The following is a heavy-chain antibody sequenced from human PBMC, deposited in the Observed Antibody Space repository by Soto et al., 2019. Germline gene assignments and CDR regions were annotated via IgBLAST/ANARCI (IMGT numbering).Heavy chain of an antibody. V-gene: IGHV1-3*05. J-gene: IGHJ4*02. CDR1: GYTFTSYA. CDR3: ARDLGYALPDY. D-gene: IGHD2-15*01. CDR2: INAGNGNT. Sequence: QVQLVQSGAEEKKPGASVKVSCKASGYTFTSYAMHWVRQAPGQRLEWMGWINAGNGNTKYSQKFQGRVTITRDTSAGTAYMELSSLRSEDTAVYYCARDLGYALPDYWGQGTLVTVSS.